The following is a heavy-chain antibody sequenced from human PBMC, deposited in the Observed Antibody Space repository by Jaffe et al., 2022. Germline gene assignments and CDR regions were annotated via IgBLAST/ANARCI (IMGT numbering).Heavy chain of an antibody. Sequence: QVQLQQWGAGLLKPSETLSLTCAVYGGSFSGYYWSWIRQPPGKGLEWIGEINHSGSTNYNPSLKSRVTISVDTSKNQFSLKLSSVTAADTAVYYCARVATVVTGRYYYYYYYMDVWGKGTTVTVSS. CDR1: GGSFSGYY. D-gene: IGHD4-17*01. CDR3: ARVATVVTGRYYYYYYYMDV. CDR2: INHSGST. J-gene: IGHJ6*03. V-gene: IGHV4-34*01.